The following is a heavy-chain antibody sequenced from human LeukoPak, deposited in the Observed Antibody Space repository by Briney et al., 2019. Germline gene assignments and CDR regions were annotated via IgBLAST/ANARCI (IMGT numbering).Heavy chain of an antibody. CDR3: AREYSGYDY. CDR2: IYYSGST. Sequence: ASETLSLTCTVSGGSISSGGYYWSWIRQHPGKGLEWIGYIYYSGSTYYNPSLKSQVTISVDTSRNQFSLKLSSVTAADTAVYYCAREYSGYDYWGQGTLVTVSS. CDR1: GGSISSGGYY. D-gene: IGHD5-12*01. J-gene: IGHJ4*02. V-gene: IGHV4-31*01.